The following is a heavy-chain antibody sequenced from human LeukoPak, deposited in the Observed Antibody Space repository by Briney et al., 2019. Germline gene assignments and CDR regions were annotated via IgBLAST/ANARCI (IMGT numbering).Heavy chain of an antibody. CDR1: GGSISSGDYY. Sequence: SETLSLTCTVSGGSISSGDYYWSWIRQPPGKGLEWIGYIYYSGSTYYNPSLKSRVTISVDTSKNQFSLKLSSVTAAYTAVYYCARVVRGVIGGYFDYWGQGTLVTVSS. CDR3: ARVVRGVIGGYFDY. D-gene: IGHD3-10*01. V-gene: IGHV4-30-4*01. J-gene: IGHJ4*02. CDR2: IYYSGST.